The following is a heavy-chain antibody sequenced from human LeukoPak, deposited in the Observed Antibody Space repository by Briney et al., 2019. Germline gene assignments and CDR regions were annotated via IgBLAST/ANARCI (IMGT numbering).Heavy chain of an antibody. D-gene: IGHD6-19*01. CDR3: AKGSNSSGWYLSSYYYYGMDV. CDR1: GFTFSSYA. CDR2: ISGSGGST. V-gene: IGHV3-23*01. J-gene: IGHJ6*02. Sequence: GSLRLSCAASGFTFSSYAMSWVRQAPGKGLEWVSAISGSGGSTYYADSVKGRFTISRDNSKNTLYLQMNSLRAEDTAVYYCAKGSNSSGWYLSSYYYYGMDVWGQGTTVTVSS.